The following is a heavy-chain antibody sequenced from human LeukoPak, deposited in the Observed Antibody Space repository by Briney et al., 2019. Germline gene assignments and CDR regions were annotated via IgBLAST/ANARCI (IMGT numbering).Heavy chain of an antibody. J-gene: IGHJ3*02. CDR2: INPSGGST. CDR3: ARDLISGDWTWDI. V-gene: IGHV1-46*01. Sequence: ASVKVSCKASGYTFTGYYIHWVRQAPGQGPEWMGMINPSGGSTTYTQKFQGRVTMTRDTCTSTVYMELSSLRSEDTAVYYCARDLISGDWTWDIWGQGTMVTVSS. D-gene: IGHD2-21*02. CDR1: GYTFTGYY.